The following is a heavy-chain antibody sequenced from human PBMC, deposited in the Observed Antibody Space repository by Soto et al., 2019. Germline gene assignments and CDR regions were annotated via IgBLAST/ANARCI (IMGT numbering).Heavy chain of an antibody. J-gene: IGHJ4*02. CDR3: ARGASRGVLTGSN. V-gene: IGHV3-21*01. D-gene: IGHD3-9*01. CDR2: ISSSSSYI. CDR1: GFTFSSYS. Sequence: PGGSLRLSCAASGFTFSSYSMNWVCQAPGKGLEWVSSISSSSSYIYYADSVKGRFTISRDNAKNSLYLQMNSLRAEDTAVYYCARGASRGVLTGSNWGQGTLVTVSS.